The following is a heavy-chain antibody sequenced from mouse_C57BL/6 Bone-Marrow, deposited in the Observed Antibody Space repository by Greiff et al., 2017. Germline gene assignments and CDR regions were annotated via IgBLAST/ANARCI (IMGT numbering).Heavy chain of an antibody. D-gene: IGHD1-1*01. V-gene: IGHV5-12*01. J-gene: IGHJ2*01. CDR1: GFTFSDYY. CDR2: ISNGGGST. Sequence: DVHLVESGGGLVQPGGSLKLSCAASGFTFSDYYMYWVRQTPEKRLEWVAYISNGGGSTYYPDTVKGRFTISRDNAKNTLYLQMSRLKSEDTAMYYCARHGANYFDYWGQGTTLTVSS. CDR3: ARHGANYFDY.